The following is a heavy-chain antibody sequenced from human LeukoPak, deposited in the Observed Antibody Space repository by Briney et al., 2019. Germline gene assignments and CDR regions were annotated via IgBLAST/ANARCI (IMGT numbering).Heavy chain of an antibody. V-gene: IGHV1-69*05. Sequence: SVKVSCKASGGTFRTYSVTWVRQAPGQGLEWMGGIIPIFGIPNYAQKFQGRVKVTTDDATGTAYMELSSLMPEDTAIYYCARVDRYHFYLDVWGKGTPVTVSS. CDR2: IIPIFGIP. J-gene: IGHJ6*03. CDR1: GGTFRTYS. CDR3: ARVDRYHFYLDV.